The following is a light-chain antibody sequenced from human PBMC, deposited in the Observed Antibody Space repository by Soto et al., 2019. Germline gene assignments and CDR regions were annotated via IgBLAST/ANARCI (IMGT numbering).Light chain of an antibody. CDR2: AAY. CDR3: QQSYDTPWT. CDR1: QTILSF. V-gene: IGKV1-39*01. Sequence: DIQMTQSPFSLSASIGDRVTITCRASQTILSFLNWYQQRPGKAPSLLIYAAYNLESGVPSRFSGSGSGTEFTLTISSLQPEDFATYYCQQSYDTPWTFGKGTKLEIK. J-gene: IGKJ1*01.